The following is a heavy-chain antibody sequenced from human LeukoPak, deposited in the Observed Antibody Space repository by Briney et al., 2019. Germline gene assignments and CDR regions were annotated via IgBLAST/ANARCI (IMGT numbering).Heavy chain of an antibody. CDR1: GYTFTTDG. CDR3: ARVRQNSYCYYYYGMDV. CDR2: ISARNGNI. D-gene: IGHD1-26*01. V-gene: IGHV1-18*01. Sequence: ASVKVSCKALGYTFTTDGISWVRQAPGQGVEWMGWISARNGNIKYTQKLQGRVTITTDTSTSTAHMELRSLRSDDTAVYYCARVRQNSYCYYYYGMDVWGQGTTVTVSS. J-gene: IGHJ6*02.